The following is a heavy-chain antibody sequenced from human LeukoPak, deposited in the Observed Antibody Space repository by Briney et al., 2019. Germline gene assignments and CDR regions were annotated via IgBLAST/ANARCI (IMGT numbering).Heavy chain of an antibody. Sequence: SETLSLTCTVSGGSISSSSYYWGWIRQPPGKGLEWIGSIYYSGSTYYNPSLKSRVTISVDTSKNQFSLKLSSVTAADTAVYYCARDLSGYDFSYFDYWGQGTLVTVSS. J-gene: IGHJ4*02. CDR1: GGSISSSSYY. CDR3: ARDLSGYDFSYFDY. V-gene: IGHV4-39*07. D-gene: IGHD5-12*01. CDR2: IYYSGST.